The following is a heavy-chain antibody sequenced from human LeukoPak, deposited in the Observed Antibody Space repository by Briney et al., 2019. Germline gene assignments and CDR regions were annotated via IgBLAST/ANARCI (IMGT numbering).Heavy chain of an antibody. Sequence: SETLSLTCTVSGGSISSSSYYWGWIRQPPGKGLEWIGSIYYSGSTNYNPSLKSRVTISVDTSKNPFSLKLSSVTAADTAVYYCARAIAVAGLLYYFDYWGQGTLVTVSS. J-gene: IGHJ4*02. CDR2: IYYSGST. CDR1: GGSISSSSYY. D-gene: IGHD6-19*01. V-gene: IGHV4-39*07. CDR3: ARAIAVAGLLYYFDY.